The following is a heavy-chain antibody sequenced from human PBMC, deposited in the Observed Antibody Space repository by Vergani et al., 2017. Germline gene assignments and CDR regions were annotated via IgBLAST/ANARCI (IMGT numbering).Heavy chain of an antibody. CDR3: APTPTYYYDSSGYYPPY. CDR1: GFTFSSYE. V-gene: IGHV3-48*03. CDR2: ISSSGSTI. J-gene: IGHJ4*02. D-gene: IGHD3-22*01. Sequence: EVQLVESGGGLVQPGGSLRLSCAASGFTFSSYEMNWVRQAPGKGLEWVSYISSSGSTIYYADSVKGRFTISRDNAKNSLYLQMNSLRAEDTAVYYCAPTPTYYYDSSGYYPPYWGQGTLVTVS.